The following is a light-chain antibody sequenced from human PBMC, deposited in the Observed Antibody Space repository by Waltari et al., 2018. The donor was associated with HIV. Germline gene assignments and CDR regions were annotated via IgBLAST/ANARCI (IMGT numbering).Light chain of an antibody. V-gene: IGLV1-47*01. CDR2: RNN. CDR3: ATWNDSLSGYV. Sequence: QSVLTQPPSASGTPGQRVTISCSGSSSNIGRNYVYWYQQLPGTAPKLLIYRNNPRPSGVPDRFAGSKSGTSASLAISGLRSEDGADYYCATWNDSLSGYVFGTGTKVTVL. J-gene: IGLJ1*01. CDR1: SSNIGRNY.